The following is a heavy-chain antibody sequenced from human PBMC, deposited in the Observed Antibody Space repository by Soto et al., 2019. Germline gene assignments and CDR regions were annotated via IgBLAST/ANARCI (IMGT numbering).Heavy chain of an antibody. CDR2: ISGSGGST. CDR3: AKDLDSSGQYYFAY. J-gene: IGHJ4*02. V-gene: IGHV3-23*01. CDR1: GFTFSSYG. D-gene: IGHD6-19*01. Sequence: PGGSLRLSCAASGFTFSSYGMSWVRQAPGKGLERVSAISGSGGSTYYAESVKGRFTISRDNSKNTLYLQMNSLRAEDTAVYYCAKDLDSSGQYYFAYWGQGPLVPVSS.